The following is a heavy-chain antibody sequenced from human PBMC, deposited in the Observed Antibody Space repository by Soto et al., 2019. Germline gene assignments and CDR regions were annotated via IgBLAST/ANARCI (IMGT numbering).Heavy chain of an antibody. D-gene: IGHD2-21*02. CDR1: GFTFTSSA. J-gene: IGHJ5*02. V-gene: IGHV1-58*01. Sequence: ASVKVSCKTSGFTFTSSAVQWVRQARGQGLEWIGRIVVGSGNTDYAQKFQGRVTMTRDMSTSTVYMEMSSLRSEDTAVYYCARDLRSGGDWSRIDPWGQGTLVTVSS. CDR3: ARDLRSGGDWSRIDP. CDR2: IVVGSGNT.